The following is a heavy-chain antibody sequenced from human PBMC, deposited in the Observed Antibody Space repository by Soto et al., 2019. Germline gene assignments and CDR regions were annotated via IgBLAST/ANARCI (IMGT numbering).Heavy chain of an antibody. J-gene: IGHJ4*02. Sequence: QVQLVQSGAEVKQPGSSVKVSCKTSGVTFSTYAIYWVRQAPGQGLEWMGAIIPLFGTADYAQKFQGRVTITADESTSTAYMELSSLRSEDTAVYYCARPKGSYSSGYYYFDYWGQGTLVTVSS. CDR2: IIPLFGTA. D-gene: IGHD6-19*01. CDR3: ARPKGSYSSGYYYFDY. CDR1: GVTFSTYA. V-gene: IGHV1-69*01.